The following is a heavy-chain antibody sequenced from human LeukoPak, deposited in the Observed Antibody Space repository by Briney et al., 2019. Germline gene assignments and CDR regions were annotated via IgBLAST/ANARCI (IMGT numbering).Heavy chain of an antibody. D-gene: IGHD3-3*01. CDR3: ARASIFGVVSAHFDY. V-gene: IGHV4-34*01. Sequence: PSETLSLTCAVDGGSFSGYYWSLIRQPPGKGLEWIGEINHSGSTNYNPSLKSRVTISVDTSKNQFSLKLSSVTAADTAVYYCARASIFGVVSAHFDYWGQGTLVTVSS. CDR2: INHSGST. CDR1: GGSFSGYY. J-gene: IGHJ4*02.